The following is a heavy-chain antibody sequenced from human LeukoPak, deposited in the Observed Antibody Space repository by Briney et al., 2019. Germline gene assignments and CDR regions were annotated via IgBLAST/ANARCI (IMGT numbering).Heavy chain of an antibody. J-gene: IGHJ6*02. CDR3: VKGGYSYATYLMEV. D-gene: IGHD5-18*01. V-gene: IGHV3-64D*06. CDR1: GFTFSSFA. CDR2: ISSNGATT. Sequence: PGGSLRLSCSASGFTFSSFAMHWVRQAPGKGLEYVSAISSNGATTYYADSVKGRFTISRDNSKNTLYLQMSSLRGEDTAVYYCVKGGYSYATYLMEVWGQGTTVTVSS.